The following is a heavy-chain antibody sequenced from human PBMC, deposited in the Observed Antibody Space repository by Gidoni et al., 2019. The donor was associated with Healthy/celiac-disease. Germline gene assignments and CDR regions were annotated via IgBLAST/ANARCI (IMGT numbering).Heavy chain of an antibody. J-gene: IGHJ4*02. CDR3: ARDTGGYEFDY. V-gene: IGHV3-7*01. Sequence: EVQLVESGGGLVQPGGSLRLSCAASGFTFSSYWMSWVRQAPGKGLAWVANIKQDGSEKYYVDSVKGRFTISRDNAKNSLYLQMNSLRAEDTAVYYCARDTGGYEFDYWGQGTLVTVSS. D-gene: IGHD5-12*01. CDR2: IKQDGSEK. CDR1: GFTFSSYW.